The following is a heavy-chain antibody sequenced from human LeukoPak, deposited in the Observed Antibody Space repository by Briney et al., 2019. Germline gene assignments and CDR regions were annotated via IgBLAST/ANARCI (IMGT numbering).Heavy chain of an antibody. CDR3: ARRGHGYGSPFDY. Sequence: GGSLRLSCAASGFTVSSNYMNWVRQAPGKGLEWVSMVYPNGNTFYTDSVKGRFTISRDNSKNTLDLQMNSLRAEDTAVYYCARRGHGYGSPFDYWGQGTLVTVSS. D-gene: IGHD5-18*01. J-gene: IGHJ4*02. CDR1: GFTVSSNY. V-gene: IGHV3-66*04. CDR2: VYPNGNT.